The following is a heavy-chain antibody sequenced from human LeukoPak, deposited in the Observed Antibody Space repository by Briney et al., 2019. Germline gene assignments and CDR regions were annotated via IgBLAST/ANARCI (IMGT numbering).Heavy chain of an antibody. CDR2: FDPEDGET. J-gene: IGHJ4*02. V-gene: IGHV1-24*01. Sequence: GASVKVSCKVSGYTFTEFSMHWVRQAPGKGLEWMGGFDPEDGETIYAHKFQGRLSMTEDTSTDTAYMDLSSLRSEDTAVYYCATSNWGSFDSWGQGTLVTVSS. D-gene: IGHD7-27*01. CDR3: ATSNWGSFDS. CDR1: GYTFTEFS.